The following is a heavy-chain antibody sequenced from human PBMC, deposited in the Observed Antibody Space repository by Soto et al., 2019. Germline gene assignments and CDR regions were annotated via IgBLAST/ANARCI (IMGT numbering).Heavy chain of an antibody. D-gene: IGHD6-19*01. V-gene: IGHV3-30*18. CDR1: GFTFSSYG. J-gene: IGHJ6*02. CDR2: ISYDGSNK. Sequence: GESLKISCAASGFTFSSYGMHWVRQAPGKGLEWVAVISYDGSNKYYADSVKGRFTISRDNSKNTLYLQMNSLRAEDTAVYYCAKDFSVAGYYYYGMDVWGQGTTVTVSS. CDR3: AKDFSVAGYYYYGMDV.